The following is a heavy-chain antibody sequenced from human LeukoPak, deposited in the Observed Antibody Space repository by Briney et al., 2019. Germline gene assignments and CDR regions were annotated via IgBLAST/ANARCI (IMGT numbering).Heavy chain of an antibody. CDR2: ISYDGSNK. V-gene: IGHV3-30*03. CDR1: GFTFSSYG. Sequence: GRSLRLSCAASGFTFSSYGMHWVRQAPGKGLEWVAVISYDGSNKYYADSVKGRFTISRDNSKNTLYLQMNSLRAEDTAVYYCARSYCSGGSCTQIDYWGQGTLVTVSS. CDR3: ARSYCSGGSCTQIDY. J-gene: IGHJ4*02. D-gene: IGHD2-15*01.